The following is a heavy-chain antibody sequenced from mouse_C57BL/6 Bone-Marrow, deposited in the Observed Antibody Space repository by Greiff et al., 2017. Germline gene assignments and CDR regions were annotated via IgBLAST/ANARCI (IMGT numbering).Heavy chain of an antibody. Sequence: VQLQQSGTVLARPGASVKMSCKTSGYTFTSYWMHWVQQRPGQGLEWIGAIYPGNSDTSYNQKFKGKAKLTAVTSASTAYMELSSLTNEDSAVYYCTRWSRFTTVVATEDYWGQGTTLTVSS. CDR2: IYPGNSDT. CDR3: TRWSRFTTVVATEDY. J-gene: IGHJ2*01. V-gene: IGHV1-5*01. CDR1: GYTFTSYW. D-gene: IGHD1-1*01.